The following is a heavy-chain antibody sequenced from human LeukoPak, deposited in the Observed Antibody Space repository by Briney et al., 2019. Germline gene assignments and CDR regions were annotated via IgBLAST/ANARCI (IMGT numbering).Heavy chain of an antibody. CDR3: ARDIKAYYDILTGYYNY. J-gene: IGHJ4*02. Sequence: GGSLRLSCAASGFTFSSYGMHWVRQAPGKGLEWVAVISYDGSNKYYADSVKGRFTISRDNSKNTLYLQMNSLRAEDTAVYYCARDIKAYYDILTGYYNYWGQGTLVTVSS. CDR2: ISYDGSNK. V-gene: IGHV3-30*03. D-gene: IGHD3-9*01. CDR1: GFTFSSYG.